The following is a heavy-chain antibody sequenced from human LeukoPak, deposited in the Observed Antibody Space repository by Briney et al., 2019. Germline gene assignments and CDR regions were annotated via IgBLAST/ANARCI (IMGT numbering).Heavy chain of an antibody. D-gene: IGHD6-19*01. J-gene: IGHJ3*02. Sequence: PGGSLRLSCAASKFTFSTYWMSWVRQAPGKGLEWVANIKQDGSEKYYVDSVKGRFTISRDNAKNSLYLQMNSLRAEDTAVYYCAKDKVAVAANGYDAFDIWGQGTMVTVSS. CDR3: AKDKVAVAANGYDAFDI. CDR2: IKQDGSEK. V-gene: IGHV3-7*03. CDR1: KFTFSTYW.